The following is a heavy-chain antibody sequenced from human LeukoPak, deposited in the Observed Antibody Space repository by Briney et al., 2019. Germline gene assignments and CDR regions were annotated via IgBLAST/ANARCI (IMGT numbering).Heavy chain of an antibody. D-gene: IGHD6-13*01. CDR3: AKTPHPSHKQQLGEVDY. CDR2: IRYDGSNK. J-gene: IGHJ4*02. Sequence: GGSLRLSCAASGFTFSSYGMHWVRQAPGKGLEWVAFIRYDGSNKYYADSVKGRFTISRDNSKNTLYLQMNSLRAEDTAVYYCAKTPHPSHKQQLGEVDYWGQGTLVTVSS. V-gene: IGHV3-30*02. CDR1: GFTFSSYG.